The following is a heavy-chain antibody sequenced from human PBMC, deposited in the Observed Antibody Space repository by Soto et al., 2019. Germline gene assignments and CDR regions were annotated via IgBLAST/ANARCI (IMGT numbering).Heavy chain of an antibody. D-gene: IGHD6-13*01. CDR2: IDWDNDK. Sequence: FGPTLGNPAQSVTLTCTFPGFSLRTSGMCVSWIRQPPGKALEWLARIDWDNDKYYNTSLKTRLTISKDTSRNQVVLTMTNMDPVDTATYYCARVYSSSWYKVDYWGQGTLVTVSS. V-gene: IGHV2-70*11. CDR1: GFSLRTSGMC. J-gene: IGHJ4*02. CDR3: ARVYSSSWYKVDY.